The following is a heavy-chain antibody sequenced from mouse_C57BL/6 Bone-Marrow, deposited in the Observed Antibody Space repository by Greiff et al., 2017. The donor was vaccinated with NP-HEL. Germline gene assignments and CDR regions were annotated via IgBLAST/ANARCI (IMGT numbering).Heavy chain of an antibody. D-gene: IGHD1-1*01. J-gene: IGHJ1*03. V-gene: IGHV1-7*01. CDR3: ARSPYDFGSSYVGDYDG. CDR2: INPSSGYT. Sequence: QVQLKESGAELVKPGASVKLSCKASGYTFTSYWMHWVKQRPGQGLEWIGYINPSSGYTKYNQKFKDKATLTADKSSSTAYMQLSSLTSEDSAVYYCARSPYDFGSSYVGDYDGWGTGTTVTAAS. CDR1: GYTFTSYW.